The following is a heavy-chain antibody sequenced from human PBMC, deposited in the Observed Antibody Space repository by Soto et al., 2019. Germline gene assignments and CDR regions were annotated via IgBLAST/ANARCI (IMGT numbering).Heavy chain of an antibody. CDR1: GFTFSYYW. CDR2: IHSDGSST. D-gene: IGHD3-9*01. J-gene: IGHJ4*02. CDR3: AKGHYDILTGLDY. V-gene: IGHV3-74*01. Sequence: GGSLRLSCAASGFTFSYYWMHWVRQAPGQGLVWVSRIHSDGSSTTYADSVKGRFTISRDNAKNTLYLQMNSLRAEDTAVYYCAKGHYDILTGLDYWGQGILVTVSS.